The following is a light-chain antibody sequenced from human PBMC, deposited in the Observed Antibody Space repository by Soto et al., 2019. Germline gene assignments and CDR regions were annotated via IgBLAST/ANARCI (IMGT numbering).Light chain of an antibody. CDR2: SAS. CDR3: QQYHHVPRT. CDR1: QSVSTN. Sequence: EVVMTQSPATLSVSPGERATLSCRASQSVSTNLVWYQQKPGQAPRLLIYSASTRATGIPARFSGTGSGTEFTVTISSLQSEDFAVYYCQQYHHVPRTCGGGTRVEIK. V-gene: IGKV3-15*01. J-gene: IGKJ4*01.